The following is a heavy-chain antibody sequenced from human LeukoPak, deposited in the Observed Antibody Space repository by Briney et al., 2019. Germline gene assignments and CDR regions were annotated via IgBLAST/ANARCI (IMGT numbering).Heavy chain of an antibody. CDR3: ARRMADYYYYYMDV. CDR2: ITGSGSTI. Sequence: GGSLRLSCAASGFTFSSYEMNWVRQAPGKGLEWVSYITGSGSTIYYADSVKGRFTISRDNAKNSLYLQMNSLRAEDTAVYYCARRMADYYYYYMDVWGKGTTVTISS. J-gene: IGHJ6*03. D-gene: IGHD2-8*01. CDR1: GFTFSSYE. V-gene: IGHV3-48*03.